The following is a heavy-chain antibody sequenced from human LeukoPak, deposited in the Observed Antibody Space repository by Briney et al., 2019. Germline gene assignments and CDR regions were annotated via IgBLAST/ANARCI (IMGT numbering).Heavy chain of an antibody. CDR1: GFTFSNYA. CDR3: AKWGDYDVLTGYYVSDY. V-gene: IGHV3-23*01. J-gene: IGHJ4*02. Sequence: GGSLRLSCAASGFTFSNYAMSWVRQAPGKGLEWVSAITGSGGNTYYADSVEGRFTISRDNSKNTVFLQMNSLRAEDTAVYYWAKWGDYDVLTGYYVSDYWGQGTLVTVSS. D-gene: IGHD3-9*01. CDR2: ITGSGGNT.